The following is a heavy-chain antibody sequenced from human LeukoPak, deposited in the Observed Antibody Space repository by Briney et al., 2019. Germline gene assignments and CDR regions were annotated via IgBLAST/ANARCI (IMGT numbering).Heavy chain of an antibody. Sequence: SETLSLTCTVSGGSISSYYWSWIRQPPGKGLEWIGYIYYSGSTNYNPSLKSRVTISVGTSKNQFSLKLSPVTAADTAVYYCASEYCSSATCRFDYWGQGTLVTVSS. V-gene: IGHV4-59*01. CDR2: IYYSGST. J-gene: IGHJ4*02. D-gene: IGHD2-2*01. CDR3: ASEYCSSATCRFDY. CDR1: GGSISSYY.